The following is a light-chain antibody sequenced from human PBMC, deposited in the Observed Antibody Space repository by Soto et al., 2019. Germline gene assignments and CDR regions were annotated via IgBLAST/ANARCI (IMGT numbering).Light chain of an antibody. CDR1: QAITNL. J-gene: IGKJ4*01. CDR2: AAS. V-gene: IGKV1-27*01. CDR3: QKYNSYPLT. Sequence: DIQMTQSPSSLSASVGDRVTITCRASQAITNLLAWYQQKPGKVPKLLIYAASTLQSGVPSRFSGSGSGTDFTLTISSLQPEDVATYYCQKYNSYPLTFGPGTKLEI.